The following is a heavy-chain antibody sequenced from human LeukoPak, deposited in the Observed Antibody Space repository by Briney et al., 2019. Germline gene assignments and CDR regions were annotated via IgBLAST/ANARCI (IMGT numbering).Heavy chain of an antibody. J-gene: IGHJ4*02. CDR1: GFTFSSYG. CDR2: IRYDGSNK. Sequence: GGSLRLSCAASGFTFSSYGMHWVRQAPGKGLEWVAFIRYDGSNKYYADSVKGRFTISGDNSKNTLYLQMNSLRAEDTAVYYCAKDPGRKGGFDYWGQGTQVTVSS. V-gene: IGHV3-30*02. D-gene: IGHD3-16*01. CDR3: AKDPGRKGGFDY.